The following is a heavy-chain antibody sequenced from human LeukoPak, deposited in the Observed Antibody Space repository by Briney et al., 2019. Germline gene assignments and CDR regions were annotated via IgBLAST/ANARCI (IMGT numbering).Heavy chain of an antibody. CDR1: GYTFTSYG. J-gene: IGHJ4*02. V-gene: IGHV1-18*01. CDR3: ARSPFSEYYDSGGYYSS. CDR2: ISAYNGNT. D-gene: IGHD3-22*01. Sequence: ASVKVSCKASGYTFTSYGISWVRQAPGQGLEWTGWISAYNGNTNYAQKLQGRVTMTTDTSTSTAYMELRSLRSDDTAVYYCARSPFSEYYDSGGYYSSWGQGTLVTVSS.